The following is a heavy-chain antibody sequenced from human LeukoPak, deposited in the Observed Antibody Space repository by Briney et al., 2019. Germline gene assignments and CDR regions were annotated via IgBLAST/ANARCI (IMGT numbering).Heavy chain of an antibody. D-gene: IGHD6-13*01. V-gene: IGHV1-3*01. Sequence: ASVKVSCKASGYTFTNYIIHWVRQAPGQRLEWMGWINPGNGNTKYSQNFQGRVTITTDTSASTAYMELSSLRFKDTAVYYCARDIDRVFNWFDPWGQGTQVTVSS. CDR1: GYTFTNYI. J-gene: IGHJ5*02. CDR3: ARDIDRVFNWFDP. CDR2: INPGNGNT.